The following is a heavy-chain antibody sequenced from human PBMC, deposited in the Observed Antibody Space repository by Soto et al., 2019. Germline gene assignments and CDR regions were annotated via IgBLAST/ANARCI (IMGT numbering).Heavy chain of an antibody. CDR2: VYYGGST. D-gene: IGHD3-22*01. Sequence: SETLSLTCTVSGGSISSSSYYWGWIRQPPGKGLEWIGNVYYGGSTYYKTSLKSRVTISVETSKSQFSLKLSSVTAADTAVYYCAGGDYYHSSGYYFYYYTMDVWGQGTTVTVSS. CDR3: AGGDYYHSSGYYFYYYTMDV. CDR1: GGSISSSSYY. V-gene: IGHV4-39*01. J-gene: IGHJ6*02.